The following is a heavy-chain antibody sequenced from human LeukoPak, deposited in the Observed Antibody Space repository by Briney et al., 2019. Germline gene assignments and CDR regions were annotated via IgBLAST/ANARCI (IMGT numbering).Heavy chain of an antibody. J-gene: IGHJ6*02. CDR2: INSDGSST. Sequence: PGGSLRLSCAASGFTFSSYWMHWVRQAPWKGLVWVSCINSDGSSTSYADSVKGRFTISRDNAKNTLYLQMNSLRAEDTAVYYCARSNWNVGPFYGMDVWGQGTTVTVSS. CDR3: ARSNWNVGPFYGMDV. CDR1: GFTFSSYW. D-gene: IGHD1-20*01. V-gene: IGHV3-74*01.